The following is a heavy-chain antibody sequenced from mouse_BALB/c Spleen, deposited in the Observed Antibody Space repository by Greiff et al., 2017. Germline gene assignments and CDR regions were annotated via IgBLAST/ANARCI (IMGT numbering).Heavy chain of an antibody. CDR2: IYPGNSDT. V-gene: IGHV1-5*01. D-gene: IGHD2-1*01. J-gene: IGHJ4*01. Sequence: EVQLQQSGTVLARPGASVKMSCKASGYSFTSYWMHWVKQRPGQGLEWIGAIYPGNSDTSYNQKFKGKAKLTAVTSASTAYMELSSLTNEDSAVYYCTRGGIYYGNYGAMDYWGQGTSVTVSS. CDR1: GYSFTSYW. CDR3: TRGGIYYGNYGAMDY.